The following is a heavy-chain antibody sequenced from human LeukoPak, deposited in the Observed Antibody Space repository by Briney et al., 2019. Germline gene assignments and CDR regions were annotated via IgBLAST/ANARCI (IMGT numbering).Heavy chain of an antibody. J-gene: IGHJ4*02. D-gene: IGHD3-9*01. CDR3: ARDNYGYFDWWGGGFDY. CDR1: GFTFSSYA. Sequence: PGGSLRLSCAASGFTFSSYAMHWVRQAPGKGLEWVAVIWYDGSNKYYADSVKGRFTIARDNSKNTLYLQMNSLRAEDTAVYYCARDNYGYFDWWGGGFDYWGQGTLVTVSS. V-gene: IGHV3-33*08. CDR2: IWYDGSNK.